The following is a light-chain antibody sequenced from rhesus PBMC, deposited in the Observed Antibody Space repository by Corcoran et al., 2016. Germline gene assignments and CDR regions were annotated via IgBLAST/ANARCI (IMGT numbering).Light chain of an antibody. CDR3: QQYNNLLPT. CDR1: ESVGSY. J-gene: IGKJ1*01. Sequence: EIVMTQSPATLSLSPGETATLSCRASESVGSYLAWYQQKPGQAPKLLVHSAYFRATGIPDRFSGRGSRTEFTITISSLEPRDVGVYHCQQYNNLLPTFGQGTKVEIK. V-gene: IGKV3-40*03. CDR2: SAY.